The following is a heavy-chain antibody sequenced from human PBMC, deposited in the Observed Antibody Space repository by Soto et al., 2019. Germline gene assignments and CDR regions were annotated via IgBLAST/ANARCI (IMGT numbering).Heavy chain of an antibody. D-gene: IGHD4-17*01. Sequence: EVQLVESGGGLVKPGGSLRLSCAASGFTFSSYSMNWVRQAPGKGLEWVSSISSSSSYIYYADSVKGRFTISRDNAKNSLYLQMNSLRAEDTAVYYCARAWGTDYGGQWGGMDVWGQGTTVTVSS. V-gene: IGHV3-21*01. J-gene: IGHJ6*02. CDR1: GFTFSSYS. CDR3: ARAWGTDYGGQWGGMDV. CDR2: ISSSSSYI.